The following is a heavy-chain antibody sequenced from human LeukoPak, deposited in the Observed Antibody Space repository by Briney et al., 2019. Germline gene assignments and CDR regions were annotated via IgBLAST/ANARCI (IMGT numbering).Heavy chain of an antibody. CDR1: GGSFSGYY. D-gene: IGHD2-15*01. CDR2: INHSGST. V-gene: IGHV4-34*01. J-gene: IGHJ5*02. CDR3: ARHVGYCSGGSCYSMSNYNWFDP. Sequence: SETLSLTCAVYGGSFSGYYWSWIRQPPGKGLEWIGEINHSGSTNYNPSLKSRVTISVDTSKNQFSLKLSSVTAADTAVYYCARHVGYCSGGSCYSMSNYNWFDPWGQGTLVTVSS.